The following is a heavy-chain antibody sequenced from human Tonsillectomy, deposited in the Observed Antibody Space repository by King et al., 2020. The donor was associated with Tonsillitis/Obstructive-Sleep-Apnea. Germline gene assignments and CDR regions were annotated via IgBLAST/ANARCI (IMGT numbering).Heavy chain of an antibody. V-gene: IGHV3-15*01. D-gene: IGHD3-10*01. J-gene: IGHJ4*02. CDR1: GFTFSDAW. CDR2: IKSKTDGGTT. CDR3: TTELLVRVLFDY. Sequence: QLVQSGGGLVKPGGSLRLSCAASGFTFSDAWMSWVRQAPGKGLEWVGRIKSKTDGGTTDYAAPVKGRFTISRDDLKNTVSLQMNSLKTEDTAVYYCTTELLVRVLFDYWGQGILVTDSS.